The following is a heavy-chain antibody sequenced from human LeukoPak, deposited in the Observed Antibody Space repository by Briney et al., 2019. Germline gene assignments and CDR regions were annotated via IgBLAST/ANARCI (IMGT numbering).Heavy chain of an antibody. D-gene: IGHD2-21*02. CDR2: IISSSSTI. V-gene: IGHV3-48*02. CDR3: ARPLAYCGGDCYPGVGY. J-gene: IGHJ4*02. CDR1: GFTFSSYS. Sequence: GGSLRLSCAASGFTFSSYSMNWVRQAPGKGLEWVSYIISSSSTIYYADSVKGRFTISRDNAKNSLYLQMNSLRDEDTAVYYCARPLAYCGGDCYPGVGYWGQGTLVTVSS.